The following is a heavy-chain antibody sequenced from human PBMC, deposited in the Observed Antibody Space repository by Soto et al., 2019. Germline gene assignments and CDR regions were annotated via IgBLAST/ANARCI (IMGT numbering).Heavy chain of an antibody. D-gene: IGHD3-3*01. J-gene: IGHJ3*02. CDR2: IKQDGSEK. Sequence: PGGSLRLSCAASGFTFSSYWMSWVRQAPGKGLEWVANIKQDGSEKYYVDSVKGRFTISRDNAKNSLYLQMNSLRAEDTAVYYCAREKSITIFGVATEYALDIWGQGTMVTVSS. CDR1: GFTFSSYW. V-gene: IGHV3-7*03. CDR3: AREKSITIFGVATEYALDI.